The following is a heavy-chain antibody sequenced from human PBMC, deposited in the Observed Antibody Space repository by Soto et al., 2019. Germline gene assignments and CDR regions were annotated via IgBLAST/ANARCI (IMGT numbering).Heavy chain of an antibody. D-gene: IGHD2-15*01. CDR1: GFSLSTSGVG. CDR3: ARSHRVVKYCSGGSCYLPFDY. J-gene: IGHJ4*02. Sequence: QITLKESGPTLVKPTQTLTLTCTFSGFSLSTSGVGVGWIRQPPGQALEWLALIYWDDDKRYSPSLKSRLTITKDTSKNQVVLIMTNMDPVDTATYYCARSHRVVKYCSGGSCYLPFDYWGQGTLVTVSS. CDR2: IYWDDDK. V-gene: IGHV2-5*02.